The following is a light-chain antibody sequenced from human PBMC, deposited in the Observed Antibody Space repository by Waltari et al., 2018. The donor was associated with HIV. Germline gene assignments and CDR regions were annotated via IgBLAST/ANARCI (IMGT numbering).Light chain of an antibody. CDR2: AAS. CDR1: PSISSY. J-gene: IGKJ4*01. CDR3: QQSYSTPLT. V-gene: IGKV1-39*01. Sequence: DIQMTQSQSSLSASVGDRVTITCRASPSISSYLNWYQQKPGKAPKLLIYAASSLQSGVPSRFSGSGSGTDFTLTISSLQPEDFATYYCQQSYSTPLTFGGGTKVEIK.